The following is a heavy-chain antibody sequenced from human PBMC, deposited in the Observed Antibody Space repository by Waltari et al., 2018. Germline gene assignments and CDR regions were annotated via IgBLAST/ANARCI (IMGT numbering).Heavy chain of an antibody. CDR2: INPNDGGT. Sequence: QVHLVQSGAEVEKPGASVKVSCKDSGYTFTAYYIHWVRQAPGQGLEWMGWINPNDGGTNFVRKFQGRVTMTRDTSIGTAYMELTRLTSDDTAVYYCSTRYSGITSIWGQGTIVTVSS. J-gene: IGHJ3*02. D-gene: IGHD5-12*01. V-gene: IGHV1-2*02. CDR3: STRYSGITSI. CDR1: GYTFTAYY.